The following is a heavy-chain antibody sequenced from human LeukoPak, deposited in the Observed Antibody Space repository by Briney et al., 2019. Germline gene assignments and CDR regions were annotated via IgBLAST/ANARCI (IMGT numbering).Heavy chain of an antibody. CDR3: ARKTTGMDV. CDR2: IYPGDSDT. CDR1: GYRFTNHW. Sequence: GESLKISCKGSGYRFTNHWIAWVRQMPGKALEWMGIIYPGDSDTRYSPSFQGQVTISADKSIGTAYLQWSSLKASDTATYYCARKTTGMDVWGQGTTVTVSS. V-gene: IGHV5-51*01. J-gene: IGHJ6*02. D-gene: IGHD1-7*01.